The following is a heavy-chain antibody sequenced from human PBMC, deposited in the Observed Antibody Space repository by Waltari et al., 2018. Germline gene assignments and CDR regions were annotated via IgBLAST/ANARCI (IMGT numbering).Heavy chain of an antibody. CDR1: GYTCPGYY. CDR3: ASLGSANDAFDI. J-gene: IGHJ3*02. CDR2: INPNSGGT. D-gene: IGHD2-15*01. Sequence: QVQLVQTVAEMQKPGASVKVSCRASGYTCPGYYMSWERQAPGQGLERMGWINPNSGGTNYAQKFQGRVTMTRDTSISTAYMELSRLRSDDTAVYYCASLGSANDAFDIWGQGTMVTVSS. V-gene: IGHV1-2*02.